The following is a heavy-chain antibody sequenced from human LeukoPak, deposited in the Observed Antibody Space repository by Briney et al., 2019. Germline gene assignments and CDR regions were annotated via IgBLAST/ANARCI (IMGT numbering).Heavy chain of an antibody. J-gene: IGHJ3*02. CDR2: ITSSGSPT. CDR3: ARRRQAGTTTDAFDI. V-gene: IGHV3-48*03. D-gene: IGHD1-26*01. Sequence: GGSLRLSCAAFGFTLSTYEMTWVRQAPGKGLEWISFITSSGSPTSYADSVKGRFTIFRDTAKNSLFLQMNNLRGEDTAVYYCARRRQAGTTTDAFDIWGQGTTVIVSS. CDR1: GFTLSTYE.